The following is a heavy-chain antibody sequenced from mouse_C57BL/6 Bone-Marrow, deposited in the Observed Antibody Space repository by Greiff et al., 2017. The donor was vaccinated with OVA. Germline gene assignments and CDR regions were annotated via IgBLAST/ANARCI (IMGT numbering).Heavy chain of an antibody. Sequence: EVQVVESGGGLVQPKGSLKLSCAASGFSFNPYAMNWVRQAPGKGLEWVARIRSKSNNYATYYADSVKDRFTISRDDSESMLYLQMNNLKTEDRAMYYCVGPVYSKGGFADWGQGTLVTVSA. CDR1: GFSFNPYA. J-gene: IGHJ3*01. D-gene: IGHD2-5*01. CDR2: IRSKSNNYAT. CDR3: VGPVYSKGGFAD. V-gene: IGHV10-1*01.